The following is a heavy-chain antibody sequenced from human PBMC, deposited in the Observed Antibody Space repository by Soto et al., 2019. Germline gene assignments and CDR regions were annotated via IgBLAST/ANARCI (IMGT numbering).Heavy chain of an antibody. V-gene: IGHV1-3*01. J-gene: IGHJ3*02. D-gene: IGHD6-19*01. Sequence: QAQLVQSGAEVKKPGASVKVSCKASGYTITNYAIHWVRQAPGQGLEWMGWINAGNGNTKYSQNFQGRVTITRDTYARTAYLELSSLRSEDTAVYFCARSDMTVAAAFNIWGQGTKVTVSS. CDR3: ARSDMTVAAAFNI. CDR2: INAGNGNT. CDR1: GYTITNYA.